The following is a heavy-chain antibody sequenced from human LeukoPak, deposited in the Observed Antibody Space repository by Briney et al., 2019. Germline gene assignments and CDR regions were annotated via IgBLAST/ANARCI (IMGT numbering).Heavy chain of an antibody. J-gene: IGHJ5*02. CDR3: ARWGTYYDFWSGYPNWFDP. CDR2: INHSGST. CDR1: GGSFSGYY. Sequence: SETLSLTCAVYGGSFSGYYWSWIRQPPGKGLEWIGEINHSGSTNYNPSLKSRATISVDTSKNQFSLKLSSVTAADTAVYYCARWGTYYDFWSGYPNWFDPWGQGTLVTVSS. V-gene: IGHV4-34*01. D-gene: IGHD3-3*01.